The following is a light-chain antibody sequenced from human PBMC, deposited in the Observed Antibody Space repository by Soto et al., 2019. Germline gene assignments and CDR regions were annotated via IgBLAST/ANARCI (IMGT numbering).Light chain of an antibody. CDR3: QQYNSYSRVT. CDR2: KAS. Sequence: DIQMTQSPSTLSASVGDRVIITCRASQSVSSWLAWYQQKPGKAPNLLIYKASTLENGVPSSFSGSGSGTEFTLTISSLQPDDFANYYCQQYNSYSRVTFGPGTKVDIK. J-gene: IGKJ3*01. CDR1: QSVSSW. V-gene: IGKV1-5*03.